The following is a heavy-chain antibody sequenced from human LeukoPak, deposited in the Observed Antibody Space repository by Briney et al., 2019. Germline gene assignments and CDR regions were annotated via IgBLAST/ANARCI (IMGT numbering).Heavy chain of an antibody. Sequence: GGSLRLSCAASGFTCNNYAMSWVRQAPGKGLEWVSAISGSGGSTYYADSVKGRFTISRDNSKNTLYFQMNSLRAEDTAVYFCVKAKGTDGYKDNFDSWGQGILVTVSS. V-gene: IGHV3-23*01. D-gene: IGHD5-24*01. CDR1: GFTCNNYA. CDR3: VKAKGTDGYKDNFDS. J-gene: IGHJ4*02. CDR2: ISGSGGST.